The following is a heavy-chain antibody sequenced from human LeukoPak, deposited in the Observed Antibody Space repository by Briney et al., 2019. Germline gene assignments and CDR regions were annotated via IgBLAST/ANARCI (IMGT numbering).Heavy chain of an antibody. V-gene: IGHV3-9*01. CDR2: ISWNSGSI. Sequence: GRSLRLSCAASGFTFDDYAMHWVRHAPGKGLEWVSGISWNSGSIGYADSVKGRFTISRDNAKNSLYLQMNSLRAEDTALYYCAKSPPYQLLPYFDYWGQGTLVTVSS. D-gene: IGHD2-2*01. J-gene: IGHJ4*02. CDR1: GFTFDDYA. CDR3: AKSPPYQLLPYFDY.